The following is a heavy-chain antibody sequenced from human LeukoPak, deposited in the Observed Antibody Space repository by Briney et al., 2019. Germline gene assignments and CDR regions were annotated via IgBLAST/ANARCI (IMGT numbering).Heavy chain of an antibody. Sequence: GGSLRLSCAVSGFTFSNYGMNWVRQAPGKGLEWVSSISHSGGGTYYADSVKGRFTISRDNSKNTLYLQMNSLRAEDTAVYYCAKDHVPYFADDYYCGMDVWGQGTTVTVSS. CDR1: GFTFSNYG. V-gene: IGHV3-23*01. CDR3: AKDHVPYFADDYYCGMDV. D-gene: IGHD2/OR15-2a*01. CDR2: ISHSGGGT. J-gene: IGHJ6*02.